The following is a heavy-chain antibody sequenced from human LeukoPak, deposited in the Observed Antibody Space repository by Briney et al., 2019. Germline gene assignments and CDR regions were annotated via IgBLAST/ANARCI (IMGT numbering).Heavy chain of an antibody. J-gene: IGHJ4*02. CDR1: GFTFSTYW. CDR3: ARDLNDLLQNYRSTWYPADY. CDR2: VNNDGSST. D-gene: IGHD6-13*01. Sequence: GGSLRLSCAASGFTFSTYWMNWVRQAPGKGLVWGSRVNNDGSSTSYADSVKVRFTISRDNTKNTLYLQMNSLRAEDTAVYYCARDLNDLLQNYRSTWYPADYWGQGTLVTVSS. V-gene: IGHV3-74*01.